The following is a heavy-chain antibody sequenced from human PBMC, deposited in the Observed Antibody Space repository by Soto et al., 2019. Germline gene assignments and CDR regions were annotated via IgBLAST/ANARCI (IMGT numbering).Heavy chain of an antibody. Sequence: QVQLVQSGAEVKKPGSSVKVSCKASGGTFSSYAISWVRQAPGQGLEWMGGIIPIFGTANYAQKFQGRVTITADESTSTAYMELSSLRSEDTAVYYCARGAAAGTGEGSYYYYYGTDVWGQGTTVTVSS. V-gene: IGHV1-69*01. D-gene: IGHD6-13*01. CDR3: ARGAAAGTGEGSYYYYYGTDV. CDR1: GGTFSSYA. CDR2: IIPIFGTA. J-gene: IGHJ6*02.